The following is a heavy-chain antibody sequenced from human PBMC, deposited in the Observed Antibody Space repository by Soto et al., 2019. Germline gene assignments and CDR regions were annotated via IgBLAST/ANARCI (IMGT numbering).Heavy chain of an antibody. V-gene: IGHV1-2*02. CDR2: INPKSGGT. J-gene: IGHJ6*02. CDR3: ATLSTVNDKSDMDF. CDR1: GYTFTDYY. D-gene: IGHD1-1*01. Sequence: QVQLVQSGAEVKKPGASVKVSCKASGYTFTDYYIHWVRKAPVQGLEWIGWINPKSGGTSYAQKMHGRVTMTRDTSISTAYMELSRLRSADTAVLYCATLSTVNDKSDMDFWGQGTTVTVSS.